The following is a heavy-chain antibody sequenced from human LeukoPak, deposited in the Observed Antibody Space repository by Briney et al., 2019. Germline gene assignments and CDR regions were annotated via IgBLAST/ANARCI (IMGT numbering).Heavy chain of an antibody. V-gene: IGHV3-21*01. CDR2: ISSSSSYI. CDR3: ARDDDAYCGGDCYPIAFDI. CDR1: GFTFSSYS. D-gene: IGHD2-21*02. Sequence: GGSLRLSCAASGFTFSSYSMNWVRQAPGKRLEWVSSISSSSSYIYYADSVKGRFTISRDNAKNSLYLQMNSLRAEDTAVYYCARDDDAYCGGDCYPIAFDIWGQGTMVTVSS. J-gene: IGHJ3*02.